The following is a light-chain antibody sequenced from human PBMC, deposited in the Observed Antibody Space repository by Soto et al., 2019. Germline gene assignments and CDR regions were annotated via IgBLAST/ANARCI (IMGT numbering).Light chain of an antibody. CDR2: GAS. V-gene: IGKV3-20*01. Sequence: EIVLTQSPGTLSLSPGERATLSCRASQSVSSAYLAWYQQIPGQAPRLLIYGASSRAPGIPDRFSGSGSGTDFTLTISGLEPEDCAVYYCQQSGSSFYTFGQGTKLEI. CDR1: QSVSSAY. CDR3: QQSGSSFYT. J-gene: IGKJ2*01.